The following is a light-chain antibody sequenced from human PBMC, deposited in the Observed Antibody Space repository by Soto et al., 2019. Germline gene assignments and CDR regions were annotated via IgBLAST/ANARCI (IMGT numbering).Light chain of an antibody. CDR3: QQSYRIPRT. CDR1: QSVLYSANNRNY. J-gene: IGKJ5*01. Sequence: DIVMTQSPDSLAVSLGERATINCKSSQSVLYSANNRNYLNWYQQKPGKAPKLLIYGISTLQKGVPSRFSGSGSGTDFILTINSLQPEDFATYYCQQSYRIPRTFGQGTRLEIK. V-gene: IGKV4-1*01. CDR2: GIS.